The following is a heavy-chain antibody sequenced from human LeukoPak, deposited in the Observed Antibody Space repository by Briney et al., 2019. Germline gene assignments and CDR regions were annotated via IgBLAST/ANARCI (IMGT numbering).Heavy chain of an antibody. CDR2: ISGDGGST. D-gene: IGHD5-18*01. J-gene: IGHJ3*02. CDR1: GFTFDDYA. Sequence: GGSLRLSCAASGFTFDDYAMHWVRQAPGKGLEWVSLISGDGGSTYYADSVEGRLTISRDNSKNSLYLQMNSLRTEDTALYYCAKSSFAVTSDAFDIWGQGTMVTVSS. V-gene: IGHV3-43*02. CDR3: AKSSFAVTSDAFDI.